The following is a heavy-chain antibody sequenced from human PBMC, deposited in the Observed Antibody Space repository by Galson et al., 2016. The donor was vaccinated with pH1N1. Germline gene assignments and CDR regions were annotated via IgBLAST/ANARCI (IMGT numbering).Heavy chain of an antibody. Sequence: QSGAEVKKPGESVKISCKGSGYSFSPSWIGWVRQMPGKGLGWMGIIYPRDSDTHYSPSFQGQVTISADNAISTAYLQWSSLQASETAMFFCASLAGSGYKPRYFDLWGRGTLVPVSS. D-gene: IGHD5-12*01. CDR1: GYSFSPSW. J-gene: IGHJ2*01. CDR2: IYPRDSDT. CDR3: ASLAGSGYKPRYFDL. V-gene: IGHV5-51*01.